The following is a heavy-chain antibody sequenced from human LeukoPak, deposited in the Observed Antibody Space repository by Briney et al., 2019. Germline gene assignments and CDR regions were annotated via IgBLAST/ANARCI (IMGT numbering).Heavy chain of an antibody. J-gene: IGHJ6*03. D-gene: IGHD2-15*01. Sequence: PGGSLRLSCAASGFTFSSYWMSWVCQAPGKGLEWVANIKQDGSEKYYVDSVKGRFTISRDNAKNSLYLQMNSLRAEDTAVYYCARDPTYGVVVAAALHYYYYMDVWGKGTTVTVSS. CDR3: ARDPTYGVVVAAALHYYYYMDV. CDR1: GFTFSSYW. V-gene: IGHV3-7*01. CDR2: IKQDGSEK.